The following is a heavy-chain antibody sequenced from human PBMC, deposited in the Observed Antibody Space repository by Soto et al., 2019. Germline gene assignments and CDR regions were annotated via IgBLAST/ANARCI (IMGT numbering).Heavy chain of an antibody. D-gene: IGHD1-26*01. CDR3: ARDLRVGANTDALNL. CDR2: INTYNGNI. CDR1: GYAFSSHG. J-gene: IGHJ3*01. Sequence: QGLLVQSGAEVKKPGASVKVSCKPSGYAFSSHGISWVRQAPGKGLEWMGRINTYNGNINYARHVQHRLTLTTDTSTTTVYMELKSLTSDDTAVYYCARDLRVGANTDALNLWGQGAMVTVSS. V-gene: IGHV1-18*01.